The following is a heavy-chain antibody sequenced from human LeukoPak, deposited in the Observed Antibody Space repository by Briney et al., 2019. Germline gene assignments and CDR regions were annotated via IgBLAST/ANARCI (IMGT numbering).Heavy chain of an antibody. Sequence: SETLSLTCTVSGGSIIGYYWTWIRRPAGKGLEWIGRIYTSGRTNYNPSLKSRVTMSVDTSKNQFSLKLSSVTAADTAVYYCATLGYCSSSICYDFDYWGQGTLVTVSS. CDR2: IYTSGRT. CDR1: GGSIIGYY. J-gene: IGHJ4*02. CDR3: ATLGYCSSSICYDFDY. V-gene: IGHV4-4*07. D-gene: IGHD2-2*01.